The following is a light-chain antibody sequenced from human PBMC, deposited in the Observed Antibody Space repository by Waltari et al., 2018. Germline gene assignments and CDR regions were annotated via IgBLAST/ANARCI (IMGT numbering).Light chain of an antibody. CDR2: DVS. V-gene: IGLV2-14*03. J-gene: IGLJ2*01. Sequence: QSALTPPASVSGSPGQSITIPCPGTSSDVGDYNYVSWYQQHPGKAPKLMIYDVSNRPSGVSNRFSGSKSGNTASLTISGLQAEDEADYYCSSYIGSSTLELFGGGTSLTVL. CDR1: SSDVGDYNY. CDR3: SSYIGSSTLEL.